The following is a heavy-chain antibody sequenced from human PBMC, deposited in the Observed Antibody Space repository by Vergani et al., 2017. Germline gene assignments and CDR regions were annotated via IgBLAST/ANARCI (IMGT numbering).Heavy chain of an antibody. CDR1: GFTFDDYA. V-gene: IGHV3-9*01. J-gene: IGHJ4*02. CDR3: AKDMVEGWGTYVFDY. CDR2: ISWNSGRI. D-gene: IGHD3-16*01. Sequence: EVQLVESGGGLVQPGRSLRLSCAASGFTFDDYAMHWVRQAPGKGLEWVSGISWNSGRIGYVDSVKGRLTISRDNAKNSLYLQMNSLRAEDTALYYCAKDMVEGWGTYVFDYWGQGTLVTVSS.